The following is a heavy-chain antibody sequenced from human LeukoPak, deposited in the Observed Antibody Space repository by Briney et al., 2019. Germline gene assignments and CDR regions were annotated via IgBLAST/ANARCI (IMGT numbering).Heavy chain of an antibody. J-gene: IGHJ4*02. CDR2: IYYSGST. CDR3: ARDPKGGYPDY. D-gene: IGHD3-22*01. CDR1: GGSISSYY. Sequence: PSETLSLTCTVSGGSISSYYWSWIRQPPGKGLEWIGYIYYSGSTNYNPSLKSRVTISVDTSKNQFSLKLSSVTAADTAVYYCARDPKGGYPDYWGQGTLVTVSS. V-gene: IGHV4-59*01.